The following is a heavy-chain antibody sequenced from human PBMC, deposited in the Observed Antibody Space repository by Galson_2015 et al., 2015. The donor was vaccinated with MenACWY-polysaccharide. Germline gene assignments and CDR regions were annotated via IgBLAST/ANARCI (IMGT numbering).Heavy chain of an antibody. CDR3: ARNAASGLDY. Sequence: SCKASGYTFTNYYIHWVRQAPGQVLEWLGFINPSGGSTSYAQKFQGRVTMTRDTSTGTVYVDLSSLRSEDTAVYYCARNAASGLDYWGHGTLVTVSS. D-gene: IGHD6-25*01. J-gene: IGHJ4*01. CDR1: GYTFTNYY. V-gene: IGHV1-46*01. CDR2: INPSGGST.